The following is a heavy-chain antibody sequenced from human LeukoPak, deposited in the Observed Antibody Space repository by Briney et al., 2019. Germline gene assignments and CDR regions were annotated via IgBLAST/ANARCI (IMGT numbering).Heavy chain of an antibody. D-gene: IGHD3-9*01. V-gene: IGHV4-39*07. Sequence: SETLSLTCTVSGDSISSRSYYWGWIRQPPGKGLEWIGNIYYSGSTYYNPSLKSRVTISVDTSNNQFSLKLSSVTAADSAVYYCARVTGYMIEDYFDYWGQGTLVTVS. CDR2: IYYSGST. CDR1: GDSISSRSYY. J-gene: IGHJ4*02. CDR3: ARVTGYMIEDYFDY.